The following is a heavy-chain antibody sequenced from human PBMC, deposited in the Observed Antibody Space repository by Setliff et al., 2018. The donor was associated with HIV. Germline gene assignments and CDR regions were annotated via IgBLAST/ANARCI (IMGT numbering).Heavy chain of an antibody. V-gene: IGHV4-4*09. CDR3: GRGLSFYDPGGFDY. D-gene: IGHD3-22*01. CDR1: GGSISSYY. CDR2: IYTSGST. J-gene: IGHJ4*02. Sequence: PSETLSLTCTVSGGSISSYYWSWIRQPPGKGLEWIGYIYTSGSTNYNPSLKSRVTISVDTSKNQFSLKLSSVTAADTAVYYCGRGLSFYDPGGFDYWGQGTLVTVSS.